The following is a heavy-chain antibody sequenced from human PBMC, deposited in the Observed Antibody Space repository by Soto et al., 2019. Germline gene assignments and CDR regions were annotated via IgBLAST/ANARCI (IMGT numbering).Heavy chain of an antibody. D-gene: IGHD3-10*01. CDR1: GFSFSQHA. Sequence: QVQLLESGGGVAQPGRSLRLSCAASGFSFSQHAMHWVRQAPGKGLEWVAVMSFDGTYKHYADSVRGRFTISRDNSKNTLFLQLDSLSPADTGAYYCGRGLINYNGGMDIGDQGTTFSISS. J-gene: IGHJ6*02. CDR2: MSFDGTYK. V-gene: IGHV3-30*04. CDR3: GRGLINYNGGMDI.